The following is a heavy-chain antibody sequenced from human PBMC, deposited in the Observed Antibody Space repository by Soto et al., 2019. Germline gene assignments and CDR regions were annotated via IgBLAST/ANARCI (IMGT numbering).Heavy chain of an antibody. CDR2: ISYDGSNK. J-gene: IGHJ3*02. D-gene: IGHD3-10*01. CDR3: ARGIISMVRGVIRGEGIDDAFDI. Sequence: GGSLRLSCAASGFTFSSYAMHWVRQAPGKGLEWVAVISYDGSNKYYADSVKGRFTISRDNSKNTLYLQMNSLRAEDTAVYYCARGIISMVRGVIRGEGIDDAFDIWGQGTMVTVSS. V-gene: IGHV3-30-3*01. CDR1: GFTFSSYA.